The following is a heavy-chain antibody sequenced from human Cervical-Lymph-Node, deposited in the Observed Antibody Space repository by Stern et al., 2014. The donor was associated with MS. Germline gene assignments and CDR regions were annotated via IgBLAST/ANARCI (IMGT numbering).Heavy chain of an antibody. CDR1: GFKFSIYW. CDR3: ARQTTAWASDV. V-gene: IGHV5-51*01. J-gene: IGHJ4*02. CDR2: IYPGDSAT. D-gene: IGHD1-14*01. Sequence: VQLVQSGAELIRPGESLKISCKGSGFKFSIYWIAWVRQMPGKGLAWMGIIYPGDSATRYSPSFQGQVTMSADKSTSTAYLQWSSLNASDTAMYFCARQTTAWASDVWGQGTLVTVSS.